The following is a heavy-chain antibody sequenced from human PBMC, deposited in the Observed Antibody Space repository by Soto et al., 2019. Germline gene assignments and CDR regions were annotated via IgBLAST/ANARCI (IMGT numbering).Heavy chain of an antibody. V-gene: IGHV4-30-4*01. Sequence: TSETLSLTCTVSGGSISSGDYYWSWVRQPPGKGLEWIGYIYYSGSTYYNPSLKSRVTISVDTSKNQFSLKLSSVTAADTAVYYCARGLIAAAGMSSYDYWGQGTLVTVSS. CDR3: ARGLIAAAGMSSYDY. CDR2: IYYSGST. J-gene: IGHJ4*02. CDR1: GGSISSGDYY. D-gene: IGHD6-13*01.